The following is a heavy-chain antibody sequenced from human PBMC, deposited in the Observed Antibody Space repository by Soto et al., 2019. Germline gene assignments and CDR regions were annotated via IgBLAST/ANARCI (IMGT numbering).Heavy chain of an antibody. CDR3: ARVRFGYSSSWYGVSDRYYYGMDV. CDR2: INHSGST. J-gene: IGHJ6*02. V-gene: IGHV4-34*01. D-gene: IGHD6-13*01. CDR1: GGSISCYY. Sequence: SETMSLTCAVYGGSISCYYWSRIRKPPGKGLEWIGEINHSGSTNYNPSLKSRVTISVDTSKNQFSLKLSSVTAADTAVYYCARVRFGYSSSWYGVSDRYYYGMDVWGQGTTVTVSS.